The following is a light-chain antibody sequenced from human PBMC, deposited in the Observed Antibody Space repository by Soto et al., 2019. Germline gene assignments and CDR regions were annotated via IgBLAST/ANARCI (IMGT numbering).Light chain of an antibody. Sequence: EIVMTQSPATLSVSPGERATLSCRASQSVSSNLAWYQQKPGQAPRLLIYGASTRATGIPARFSGSGSATEFTLTISSLQSEDFAVYYCQQYNNWPPYTFCQGTKLEIK. V-gene: IGKV3-15*01. CDR3: QQYNNWPPYT. CDR1: QSVSSN. CDR2: GAS. J-gene: IGKJ2*01.